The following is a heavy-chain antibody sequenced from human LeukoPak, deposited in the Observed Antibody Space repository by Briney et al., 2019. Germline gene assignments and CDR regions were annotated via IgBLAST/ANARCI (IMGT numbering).Heavy chain of an antibody. CDR2: INHSGST. V-gene: IGHV4-34*01. D-gene: IGHD6-13*01. Sequence: SETLSLTCAVYGVSFSGYYWSWIRQPPGKGLEWIGEINHSGSTYHNPSLKSRVTISVDTSKNQFSLKLNSVTAADTAVYYCARDHSSSSEDYWGQGTLVTVSS. CDR3: ARDHSSSSEDY. J-gene: IGHJ4*02. CDR1: GVSFSGYY.